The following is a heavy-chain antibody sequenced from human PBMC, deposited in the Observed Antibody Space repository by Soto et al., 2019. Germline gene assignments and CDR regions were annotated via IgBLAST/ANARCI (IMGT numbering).Heavy chain of an antibody. J-gene: IGHJ4*02. Sequence: KSSETLSLTCTVSGVSISDTSYYWGWIRQPPGKGLDWIGTIYFNGNTVYNPSLKSRLTISVDTSSNQFSLRLTSVTAADTAVYYCARQGSYWGQGTLVTVSS. CDR2: IYFNGNT. CDR3: ARQGSY. V-gene: IGHV4-39*01. CDR1: GVSISDTSYY.